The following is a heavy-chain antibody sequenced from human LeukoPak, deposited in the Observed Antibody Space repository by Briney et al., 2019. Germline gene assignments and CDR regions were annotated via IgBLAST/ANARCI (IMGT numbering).Heavy chain of an antibody. CDR3: AKSGERWQQFWYYDN. D-gene: IGHD5-24*01. CDR2: ISFDGTNK. J-gene: IGHJ4*02. CDR1: GFTFSSYA. V-gene: IGHV3-30*10. Sequence: GGSLRLSCAASGFTFSSYAMLWVRQAPGKGLEWVAVISFDGTNKYYTDSVKGRFSISRDNSKNTLYLEMDSLRAEDTAVYYCAKSGERWQQFWYYDNWGQGTFITVSS.